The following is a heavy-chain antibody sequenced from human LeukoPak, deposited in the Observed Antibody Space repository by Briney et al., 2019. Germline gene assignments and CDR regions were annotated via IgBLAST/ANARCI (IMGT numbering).Heavy chain of an antibody. CDR3: ARVRLPIVGTIGWFDL. V-gene: IGHV1-18*01. D-gene: IGHD5-12*01. CDR1: GYSFSSYG. Sequence: ASVKVSCKASGYSFSSYGITWVRQAPGQGLEWMGWISAYNDNTKYAQKFQDRVITTRDTSTSTAYMELTRLTSDDTAVNYCARVRLPIVGTIGWFDLWGQGTPVTVSS. CDR2: ISAYNDNT. J-gene: IGHJ5*02.